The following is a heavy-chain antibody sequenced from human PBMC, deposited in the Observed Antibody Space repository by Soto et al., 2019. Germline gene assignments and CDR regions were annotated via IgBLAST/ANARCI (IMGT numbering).Heavy chain of an antibody. J-gene: IGHJ3*02. CDR2: ISYDGSNK. Sequence: GGSLRLSCAASGFTFSSYGMHWVRQAPGKGLEWVAVISYDGSNKYYADSVKGRFTISRDNSKNTLYLQMNSLRAEDTAVYYCAKDKSRSITIFGVVIGGDAFDIWGQGTMVTVSS. CDR3: AKDKSRSITIFGVVIGGDAFDI. V-gene: IGHV3-30*18. D-gene: IGHD3-3*01. CDR1: GFTFSSYG.